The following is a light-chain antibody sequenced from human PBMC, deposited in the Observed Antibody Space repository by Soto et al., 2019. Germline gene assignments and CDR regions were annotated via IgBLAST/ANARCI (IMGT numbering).Light chain of an antibody. V-gene: IGKV3-11*01. CDR1: QSISNN. J-gene: IGKJ5*01. CDR2: GAS. Sequence: IVMTQFPATLSLSPGEKATLSCRASQSISNNFAWFQQKPGQVPRLLIYGASNRATGVSARFSGSGSGTEFTLTISSLEPEDFAVYYCQQRSNWPITFGQGTRLEIK. CDR3: QQRSNWPIT.